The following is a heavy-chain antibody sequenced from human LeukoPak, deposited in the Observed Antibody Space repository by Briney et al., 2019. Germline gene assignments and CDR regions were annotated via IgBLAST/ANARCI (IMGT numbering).Heavy chain of an antibody. Sequence: TSETLSLTCTVSGGSISSSSYYWGWIRQPPGKGLEWIGSIYYSGSTYYNPSLKSRVTISVDTSKNQSSLKLSSVTAADTAVYYCARDRFVTLLWFGHYPYYFDYWGQGTLVTVSS. J-gene: IGHJ4*02. CDR3: ARDRFVTLLWFGHYPYYFDY. CDR1: GGSISSSSYY. V-gene: IGHV4-39*07. CDR2: IYYSGST. D-gene: IGHD3-10*01.